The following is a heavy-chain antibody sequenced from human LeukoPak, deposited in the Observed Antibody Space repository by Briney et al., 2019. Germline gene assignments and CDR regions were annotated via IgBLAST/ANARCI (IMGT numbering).Heavy chain of an antibody. CDR1: GFTFSDYY. Sequence: PGGSLRLSCAASGFTFSDYYMSWIRQAPGKGLEWVSYIGSSGSTIYYADSVKGRFTISRDNAKNSLYLQMNSLRAEDTAVYYCARVIRVPAAKYYYYMDVWGKGTTVTVSS. CDR3: ARVIRVPAAKYYYYMDV. J-gene: IGHJ6*03. V-gene: IGHV3-11*04. D-gene: IGHD2-2*01. CDR2: IGSSGSTI.